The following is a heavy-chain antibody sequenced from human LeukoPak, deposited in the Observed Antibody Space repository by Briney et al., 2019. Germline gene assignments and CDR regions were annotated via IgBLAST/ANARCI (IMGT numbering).Heavy chain of an antibody. D-gene: IGHD6-19*01. CDR2: IKQDGSEK. V-gene: IGHV3-7*03. Sequence: PGGSLRLSCAASGFTFSSYWVSWVRQAPGKGLEWVANIKQDGSEKYYVDSVKGRFTISRDNAKNSLYLQMNSLRAEDTAVYYCARDQEYSSGWSAFDIWGQGTMVTVSS. CDR1: GFTFSSYW. J-gene: IGHJ3*02. CDR3: ARDQEYSSGWSAFDI.